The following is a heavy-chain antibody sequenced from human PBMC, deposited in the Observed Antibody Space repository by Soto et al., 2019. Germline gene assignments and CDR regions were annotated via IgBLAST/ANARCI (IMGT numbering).Heavy chain of an antibody. Sequence: PSETLSLTCTVSGGSISSGDYYWSWIRQPPGKGLEWIGFIYYSGGTYYKPSLKSRVTISVDTSRNRFSLNLTSATAADTAVYYCARKGAAASYAHYYMDVWGRGTAVTVSS. CDR3: ARKGAAASYAHYYMDV. D-gene: IGHD6-13*01. V-gene: IGHV4-30-4*02. J-gene: IGHJ6*03. CDR1: GGSISSGDYY. CDR2: IYYSGGT.